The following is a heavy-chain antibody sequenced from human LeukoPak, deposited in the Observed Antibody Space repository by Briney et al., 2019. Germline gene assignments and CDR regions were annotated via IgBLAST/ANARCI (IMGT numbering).Heavy chain of an antibody. CDR2: IYSGGST. J-gene: IGHJ4*02. CDR3: ARLGRYYYDSSGYPRDY. CDR1: GFSVNNLY. V-gene: IGHV3-66*01. Sequence: GGSLRLSCAASGFSVNNLYMSWVRQAPGKGLEWVSVIYSGGSTYYADSVKGRFTISRDNSKNTLYLQMNSLRAEDTAVYYCARLGRYYYDSSGYPRDYWGQGTLVTVSS. D-gene: IGHD3-22*01.